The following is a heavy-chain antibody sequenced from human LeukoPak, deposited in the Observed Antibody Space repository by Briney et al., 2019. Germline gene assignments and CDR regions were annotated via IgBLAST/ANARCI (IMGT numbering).Heavy chain of an antibody. D-gene: IGHD6-13*01. CDR1: GGSICSSTYY. CDR3: ARLYSSSWQFDY. Sequence: SETLSLTCSVSGGSICSSTYYWAWIRQPPGKGLEWIGSIDYSGNTYYNPSLKSRVTMSVDTSKNQFSLMLSSVTAADTAVFHCARLYSSSWQFDYWGQGTLVTVSS. J-gene: IGHJ4*02. V-gene: IGHV4-39*01. CDR2: IDYSGNT.